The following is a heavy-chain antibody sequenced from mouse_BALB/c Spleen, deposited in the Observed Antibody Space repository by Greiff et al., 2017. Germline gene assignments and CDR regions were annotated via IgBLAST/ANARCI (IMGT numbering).Heavy chain of an antibody. J-gene: IGHJ4*01. V-gene: IGHV5-4*02. CDR2: ISDGGSYT. D-gene: IGHD2-1*01. CDR1: GFTFSDYY. Sequence: DVMLVESGGGLVKPGGSLKLSCAASGFTFSDYYMYWVRQTPEKRLEWVATISDGGSYTYYPDSVKGRFTISRDNAKNNLYLQMSSLKSEDTAMYYCARAGNDYAMDYWGQGTSVTVSS. CDR3: ARAGNDYAMDY.